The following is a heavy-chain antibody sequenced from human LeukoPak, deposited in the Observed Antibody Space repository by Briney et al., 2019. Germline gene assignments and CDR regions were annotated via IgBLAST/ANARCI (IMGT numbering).Heavy chain of an antibody. Sequence: GGSLRLSCAASGFTVSSNYMSWVRQAPGKGLEWVSVIYSGGSTYYADSVKGRFTISRDNSKNTLYLQMNSLRVEDTAVYYCAKDRAKRGISDYWGQGTLVTVSS. D-gene: IGHD3-10*01. CDR2: IYSGGST. CDR3: AKDRAKRGISDY. V-gene: IGHV3-53*01. J-gene: IGHJ4*02. CDR1: GFTVSSNY.